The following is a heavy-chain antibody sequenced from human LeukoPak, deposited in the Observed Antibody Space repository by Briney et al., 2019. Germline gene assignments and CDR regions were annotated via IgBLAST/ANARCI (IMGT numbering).Heavy chain of an antibody. CDR3: ARHTSYYDSTGYYYGGDWFDP. Sequence: GASVTVSCKASGYTFTGYYMHWVRQAPGQGLEWMGWINPNSGGTKYAQKFQGRVTMTRDTSISTAYMELSRLRSDDTAVYYCARHTSYYDSTGYYYGGDWFDPWGQGTLVTVSS. V-gene: IGHV1-2*02. CDR2: INPNSGGT. J-gene: IGHJ5*02. CDR1: GYTFTGYY. D-gene: IGHD3-22*01.